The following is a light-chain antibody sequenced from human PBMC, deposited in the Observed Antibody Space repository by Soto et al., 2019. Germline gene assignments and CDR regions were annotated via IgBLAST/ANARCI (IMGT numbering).Light chain of an antibody. Sequence: VLTQSPGTLALSPGERATLSCRASQGVSSSDLAWYQHRPGQAPRRLIYSTSSRAPGIPDRFSGSGSGTDFTLSISRLEPEDFAVYYCQQYGSSPYTSGQGTKLEIK. CDR1: QGVSSSD. CDR2: STS. CDR3: QQYGSSPYT. J-gene: IGKJ2*01. V-gene: IGKV3-20*01.